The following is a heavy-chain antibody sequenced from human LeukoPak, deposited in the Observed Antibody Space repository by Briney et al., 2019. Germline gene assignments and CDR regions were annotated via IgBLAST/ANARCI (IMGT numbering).Heavy chain of an antibody. CDR3: ARSLDSSGYYGFDP. D-gene: IGHD3-22*01. Sequence: ASVKVSCKTSGGTFSSYAFSWVRQAPGQGLEWMGWINTNTGNPTYAQGFTGRFVFSLDTSVSTAYLQISSLKAEDTAVYYCARSLDSSGYYGFDPWGQGTLVTVSS. V-gene: IGHV7-4-1*02. CDR2: INTNTGNP. J-gene: IGHJ5*02. CDR1: GGTFSSYA.